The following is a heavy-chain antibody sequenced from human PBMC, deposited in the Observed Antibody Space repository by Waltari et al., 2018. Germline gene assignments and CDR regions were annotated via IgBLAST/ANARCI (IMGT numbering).Heavy chain of an antibody. CDR2: IYPGDSDT. Sequence: EVQLVQSGAEVKKPGESLTISCKGSGYSFTSYWIGWVRQMPGKGLEWMGIIYPGDSDTRYSPSFQGQVTISADKSISTAYLQWSSLKASDTAMYYCARFLGLEYTYYYYYMDVWGKGTTVTVSS. V-gene: IGHV5-51*01. CDR1: GYSFTSYW. J-gene: IGHJ6*03. D-gene: IGHD1-1*01. CDR3: ARFLGLEYTYYYYYMDV.